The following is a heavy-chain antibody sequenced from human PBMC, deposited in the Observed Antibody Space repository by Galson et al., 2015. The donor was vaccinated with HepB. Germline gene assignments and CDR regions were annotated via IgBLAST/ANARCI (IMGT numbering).Heavy chain of an antibody. CDR3: ARRCINTGCYSR. D-gene: IGHD2-2*02. V-gene: IGHV3-7*03. CDR1: GFTYSDRW. CDR2: INQDGSDK. Sequence: SLRLSCAASGFTYSDRWMVWVRQAPGRRLEWVANINQDGSDKDYLDSVKGRFTISRDNAKKSLYLQMDSLRVEDTAVYYCARRCINTGCYSRWGQGTVVTVSS. J-gene: IGHJ3*01.